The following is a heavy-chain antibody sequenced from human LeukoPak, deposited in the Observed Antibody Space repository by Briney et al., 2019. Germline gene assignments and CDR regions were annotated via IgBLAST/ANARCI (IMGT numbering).Heavy chain of an antibody. CDR3: ARAVVVTAIHDAFGI. D-gene: IGHD2-21*02. Sequence: SETLSLTCTVSGGSISSGSYYWSWIRQPAGKGLEWIGRIYTSGSTNYNPSLKSRVTISVDTSKNQFSLKLSSVTAADTAVYYCARAVVVTAIHDAFGIWGQGTMVTVSS. J-gene: IGHJ3*02. V-gene: IGHV4-61*02. CDR1: GGSISSGSYY. CDR2: IYTSGST.